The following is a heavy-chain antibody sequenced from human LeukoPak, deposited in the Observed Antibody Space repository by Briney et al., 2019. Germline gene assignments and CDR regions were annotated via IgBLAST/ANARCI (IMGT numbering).Heavy chain of an antibody. CDR2: IYSGGRT. CDR1: GFSVGSND. Sequence: PGRSLRLSCAASGFSVGSNDINWVRQAPGKGLEWVSVIYSGGRTYYADSVKGRFTISRDSSENTLHLQINSLRAEDTAVYYRARGAGTSGGYWSSPPSHFDCWGQGTLVTVSS. J-gene: IGHJ4*02. CDR3: ARGAGTSGGYWSSPPSHFDC. D-gene: IGHD1-26*01. V-gene: IGHV3-66*01.